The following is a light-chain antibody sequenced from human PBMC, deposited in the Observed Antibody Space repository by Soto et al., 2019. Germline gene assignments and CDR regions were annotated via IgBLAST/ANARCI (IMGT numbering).Light chain of an antibody. Sequence: QSALTQPASVSGSPGQSITIXXTGTSSDIGAYXYVSWYRQHPGEAPKVIIYEVTHRPSGISSRFSGSKSGNTASLTISGLQAEDEADYYCSSYASDITHVFGGGTKLTVL. J-gene: IGLJ3*02. CDR1: SSDIGAYXY. CDR3: SSYASDITHV. V-gene: IGLV2-14*01. CDR2: EVT.